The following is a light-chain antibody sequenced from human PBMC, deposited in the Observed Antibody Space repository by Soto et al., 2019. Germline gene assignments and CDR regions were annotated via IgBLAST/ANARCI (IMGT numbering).Light chain of an antibody. CDR3: CAYAGRSTVV. Sequence: QSALTQPASVSGSPGQSITISCTGTSYDVGSYNLVSWYQQHPGKAPKLMIYEGSKRPSGVSNRFSGSKSDNTASLTISGLQAEDEADYYCCAYAGRSTVVFGGGTQLTVL. V-gene: IGLV2-23*01. CDR2: EGS. J-gene: IGLJ2*01. CDR1: SYDVGSYNL.